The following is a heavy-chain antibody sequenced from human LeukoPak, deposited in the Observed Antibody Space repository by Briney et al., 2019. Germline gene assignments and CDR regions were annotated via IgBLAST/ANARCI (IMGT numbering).Heavy chain of an antibody. V-gene: IGHV1-69*05. CDR1: GGTFSSYA. Sequence: GSSVKVSCKASGGTFSSYAISWVRQAPGQGLEWMGRIIPIFGTANYAQKFQGRVTITTDESTSTAYMELSSLRSEDTAVYYCARALAAAGARNDAFDIWGQGTMVTVSS. CDR3: ARALAAAGARNDAFDI. D-gene: IGHD6-13*01. CDR2: IIPIFGTA. J-gene: IGHJ3*02.